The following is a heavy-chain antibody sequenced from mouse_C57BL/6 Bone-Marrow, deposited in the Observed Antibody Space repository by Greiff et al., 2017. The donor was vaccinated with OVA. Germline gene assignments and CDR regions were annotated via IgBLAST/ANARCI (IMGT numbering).Heavy chain of an antibody. V-gene: IGHV5-9*01. CDR2: ISGGGGNT. CDR1: GFTFSSYT. Sequence: EVKLMESGGGLVKPGGSLKLSCAASGFTFSSYTMSWVRQTPEKRLEWVATISGGGGNTYYPDSVKGRFTISRDNAKNTLYLQMSSLRSEDTALYYCARQYDYDGYYFDYWGQGTTLTVSS. J-gene: IGHJ2*01. D-gene: IGHD2-4*01. CDR3: ARQYDYDGYYFDY.